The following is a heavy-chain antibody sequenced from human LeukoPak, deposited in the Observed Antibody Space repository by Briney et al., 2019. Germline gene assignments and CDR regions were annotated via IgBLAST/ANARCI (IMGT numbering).Heavy chain of an antibody. CDR2: ISGSGGST. V-gene: IGHV3-23*01. CDR3: AQRGGSSSWSSYYYYYMDV. CDR1: GFTFSSYA. J-gene: IGHJ6*03. Sequence: GGSLRLSCTTSGFTFSSYAMSWVRQAPGKGLEWVSAISGSGGSTYYADSVKGRFTISRDNSKNTLYLQMNSLRAEDTAVYYCAQRGGSSSWSSYYYYYMDVWGKGTTVTVSS. D-gene: IGHD6-13*01.